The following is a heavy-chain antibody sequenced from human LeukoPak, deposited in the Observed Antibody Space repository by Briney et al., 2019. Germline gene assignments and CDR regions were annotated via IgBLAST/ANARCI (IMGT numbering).Heavy chain of an antibody. D-gene: IGHD1-26*01. CDR3: ARDGGSYYPFDY. Sequence: SETLSLTCAVYGGSFSGYYWSWIRQPPGEGLEWIGEINHSGSTNYNPSLKSRVTISVDTSKNQFSLKLSSVTAADTAVYYCARDGGSYYPFDYWGQGTLVTVSS. CDR1: GGSFSGYY. CDR2: INHSGST. V-gene: IGHV4-34*01. J-gene: IGHJ4*02.